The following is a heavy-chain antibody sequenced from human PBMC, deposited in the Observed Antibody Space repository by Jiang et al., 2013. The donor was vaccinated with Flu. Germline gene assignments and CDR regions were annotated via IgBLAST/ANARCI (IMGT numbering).Heavy chain of an antibody. CDR3: ARNRDYGGNSYGY. Sequence: LVQPGGSLRLSCAASGFTFSTFWMDWVRQAPGKGLVWVSRMNTDGSTTNYADSVKGRFTISRDNAKNTLYLQMNSLRAEDTAVYYCARNRDYGGNSYGYWGQGTLVTVSS. J-gene: IGHJ4*02. V-gene: IGHV3-74*01. CDR1: GFTFSTFW. D-gene: IGHD4-23*01. CDR2: MNTDGSTT.